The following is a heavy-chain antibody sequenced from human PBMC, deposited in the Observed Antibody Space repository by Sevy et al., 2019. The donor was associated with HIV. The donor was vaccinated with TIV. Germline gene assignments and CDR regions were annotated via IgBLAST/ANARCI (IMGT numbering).Heavy chain of an antibody. D-gene: IGHD2-21*02. CDR1: GFTFSMYW. J-gene: IGHJ4*02. V-gene: IGHV3-7*01. Sequence: GGSLRLSCAASGFTFSMYWMSWVRQAPGKGLEWVAKIKRDGSETYYVDSVKGRFTISRDNAKNSLYLQMKSLRADDTAVYYCARAYYKFCGGDCYLDYWGQGTLVTVSS. CDR2: IKRDGSET. CDR3: ARAYYKFCGGDCYLDY.